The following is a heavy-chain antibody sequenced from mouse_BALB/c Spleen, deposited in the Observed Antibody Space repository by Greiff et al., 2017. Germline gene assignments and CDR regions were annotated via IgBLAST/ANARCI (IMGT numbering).Heavy chain of an antibody. J-gene: IGHJ4*01. CDR3: ARHYYDGYEDYYAMDY. Sequence: EVQVVESGGGLVQPGGSLKLSCAASGFTFSSYTMSWVRQTPEKRLEWVAYISNGGGSTYYPDTVKGRFTISRDNAKNTLYLQMSSLKSEDTAMYYGARHYYDGYEDYYAMDYWGQGTSVTVSS. CDR1: GFTFSSYT. D-gene: IGHD2-3*01. V-gene: IGHV5-12-2*01. CDR2: ISNGGGST.